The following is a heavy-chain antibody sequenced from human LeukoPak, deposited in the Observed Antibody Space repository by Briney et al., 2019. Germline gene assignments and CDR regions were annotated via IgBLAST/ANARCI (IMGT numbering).Heavy chain of an antibody. CDR2: INPNSGGT. CDR3: ARGRGYSTSSPSDY. V-gene: IGHV1-2*02. Sequence: ASVKVSCKASGYTFTGYYMHWVRQAPGQGLEWMGWINPNSGGTNYAQKFQGRVTMTRDTSISTAYMELSSLRSEDTAVYFCARGRGYSTSSPSDYWGQGTLVTVSS. J-gene: IGHJ4*02. CDR1: GYTFTGYY. D-gene: IGHD5-18*01.